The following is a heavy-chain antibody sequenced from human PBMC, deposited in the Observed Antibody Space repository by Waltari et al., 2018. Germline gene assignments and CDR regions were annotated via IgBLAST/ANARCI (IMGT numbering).Heavy chain of an antibody. CDR1: GYTFRSYA. J-gene: IGHJ6*03. V-gene: IGHV1-3*02. CDR2: SNTGNGYT. CDR3: ARSSGSYSMDV. D-gene: IGHD1-26*01. Sequence: QVQLVQSGAEVQKPGASVTVSCKASGYTFRSYAMHWVRQAPGQRLEWMGWSNTGNGYTKYSQEFQGRVTITRDTSASTAYMELSSLRSEDTAVYYCARSSGSYSMDVWGQGTTVTVAS.